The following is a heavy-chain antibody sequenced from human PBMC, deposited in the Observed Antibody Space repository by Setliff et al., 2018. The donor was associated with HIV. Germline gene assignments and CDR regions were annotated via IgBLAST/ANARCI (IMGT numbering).Heavy chain of an antibody. CDR3: ARAPPSGKARPYYFDY. CDR1: GYIFIRYY. V-gene: IGHV1-46*01. D-gene: IGHD6-13*01. J-gene: IGHJ4*02. CDR2: ITPFGGST. Sequence: ASVKVSCKTSGYIFIRYYIFWVRQAPGQGLEWIGIITPFGGSTYYAQKFQGRVTLTMDTSTSTFYMELSSLRFEDTAVYYCARAPPSGKARPYYFDYWGQGTLVTVSS.